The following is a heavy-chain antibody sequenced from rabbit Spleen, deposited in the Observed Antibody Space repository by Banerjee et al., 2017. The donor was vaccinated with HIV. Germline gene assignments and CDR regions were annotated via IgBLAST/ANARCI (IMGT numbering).Heavy chain of an antibody. Sequence: QEQLEESGGGLVQPEGSLTLTCTASGFSFSNSYWTCWVRQAPGKGLEWVGCIYTGSGSTYYATWANGRFTISKTSSTTVTLQMTSLTAADTATYFCARDTGTSFSTYGMDLWGPGTLVTVS. CDR1: GFSFSNSYW. J-gene: IGHJ6*01. CDR2: IYTGSGST. D-gene: IGHD8-1*01. V-gene: IGHV1S45*01. CDR3: ARDTGTSFSTYGMDL.